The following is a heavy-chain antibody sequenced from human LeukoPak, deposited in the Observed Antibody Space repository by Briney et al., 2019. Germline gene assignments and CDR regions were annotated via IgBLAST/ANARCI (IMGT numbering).Heavy chain of an antibody. J-gene: IGHJ4*02. CDR2: IYPGNSDT. D-gene: IGHD2-15*01. CDR1: GYILTNNW. Sequence: GESLKISCKISGYILTNNWIGWVRQVPRKGLEWMGLIYPGNSDTKYSPSFQGQVTFSVDKSISTAYLHWSSLKASDTAMYYCARGGMRYCSGGSCYDYWGQGTLVTVSS. V-gene: IGHV5-51*01. CDR3: ARGGMRYCSGGSCYDY.